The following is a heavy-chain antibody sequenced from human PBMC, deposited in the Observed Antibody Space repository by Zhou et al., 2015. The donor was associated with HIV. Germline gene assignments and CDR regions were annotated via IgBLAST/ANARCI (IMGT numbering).Heavy chain of an antibody. V-gene: IGHV1-69*01. CDR3: ARGGSMVPAAIIRYYYYYMDV. D-gene: IGHD2-2*01. CDR1: GGTFSSYA. Sequence: QVQLVQSGAEVKKPGSSVKVSCKASGGTFSSYAISWVRQAPGQGLEWMGGIIPIFGTANYAQKFQGRVTITADESTSTAYMELSSLRSEDTAVYYCARGGSMVPAAIIRYYYYYMDVWGKGTTVTVSS. J-gene: IGHJ6*03. CDR2: IIPIFGTA.